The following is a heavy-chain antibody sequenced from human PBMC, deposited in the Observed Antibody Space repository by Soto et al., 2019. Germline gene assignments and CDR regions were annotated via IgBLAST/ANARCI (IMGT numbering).Heavy chain of an antibody. CDR2: INHSGST. D-gene: IGHD1-26*01. V-gene: IGHV4-34*01. J-gene: IGHJ5*02. CDR3: AREGGRYSQFDP. CDR1: GGSFNGYY. Sequence: SEPLSLTFAVSGGSFNGYYWTWIRQSPGKGLEWIGEINHSGSTNYSPSLKSRVTISLDTSKKQFSLKLRSVTAADTAVYYWAREGGRYSQFDPWGKGNLVTVYS.